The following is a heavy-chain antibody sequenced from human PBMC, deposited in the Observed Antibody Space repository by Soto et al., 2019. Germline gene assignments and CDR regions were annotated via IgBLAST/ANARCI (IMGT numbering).Heavy chain of an antibody. V-gene: IGHV4-30-4*01. J-gene: IGHJ6*02. Sequence: PSETLSLSCTVSGGSICSGDYDWNWIRQPPGKGLEWIGYIYYSGSTYYNPSLKSRVTISVDKSKNQFSLKLSSVTAADTAVYYCASVRGGYYYAMDVWGQGTTVTVSS. CDR3: ASVRGGYYYAMDV. D-gene: IGHD3-10*02. CDR2: IYYSGST. CDR1: GGSICSGDYD.